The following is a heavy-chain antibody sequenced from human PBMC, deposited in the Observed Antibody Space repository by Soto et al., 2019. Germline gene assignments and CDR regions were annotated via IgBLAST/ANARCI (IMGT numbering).Heavy chain of an antibody. D-gene: IGHD3-10*01. CDR2: IIPIFGTA. Sequence: QVQLVQSGAEVKKPGSSVKVSCKASGGTFSSYAISWVRQAPGQGLEWMGGIIPIFGTANYAQKFQGRVTISADESTSTADMELSSLRSEDTAVYYCARVLGSGSSPDERFDYWGQGTLVTVSS. CDR1: GGTFSSYA. CDR3: ARVLGSGSSPDERFDY. V-gene: IGHV1-69*01. J-gene: IGHJ4*02.